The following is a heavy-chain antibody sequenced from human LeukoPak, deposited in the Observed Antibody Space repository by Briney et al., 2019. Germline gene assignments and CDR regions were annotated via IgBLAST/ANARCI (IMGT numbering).Heavy chain of an antibody. V-gene: IGHV4-39*07. Sequence: SETLSLTCTVSGGSISSSTYYWGWVRQPPGKGLEWIEIIYDGGSTFFNPSLKSRVTISVDTSKNQFSLKLSSVTAADTAVYYCARARRGSYYPLDYWGQGTLVTVSS. CDR1: GGSISSSTYY. D-gene: IGHD1-26*01. J-gene: IGHJ4*02. CDR2: IYDGGST. CDR3: ARARRGSYYPLDY.